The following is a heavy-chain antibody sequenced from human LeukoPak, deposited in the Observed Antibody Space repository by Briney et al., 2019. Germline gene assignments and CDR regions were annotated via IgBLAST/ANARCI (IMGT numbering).Heavy chain of an antibody. D-gene: IGHD3-10*01. V-gene: IGHV4-34*01. Sequence: SETLPLTCAVYGGSFSGYYWSWIRQPPGKGLEWIGEINHSGSTNYNPSLKSRVTISVDTSKNQFSLKLSSVTAADTAVYYCARGYGPRGMDVWGQGTTVTVSS. J-gene: IGHJ6*02. CDR2: INHSGST. CDR3: ARGYGPRGMDV. CDR1: GGSFSGYY.